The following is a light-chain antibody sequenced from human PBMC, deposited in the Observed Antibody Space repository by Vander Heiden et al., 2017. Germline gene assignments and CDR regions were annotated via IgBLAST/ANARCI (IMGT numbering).Light chain of an antibody. CDR2: SNN. V-gene: IGLV1-44*01. CDR3: ASWDDSLDGHYV. J-gene: IGLJ1*01. CDR1: SSNIGSNT. Sequence: PAQRVTLPCSGSSSNIGSNTVNWYQQLPGTAPKLLIHSNNQRPSGVPDRFSGSKSGTSASLAISGLQSEDEADYYCASWDDSLDGHYVFGTGTKVTVL.